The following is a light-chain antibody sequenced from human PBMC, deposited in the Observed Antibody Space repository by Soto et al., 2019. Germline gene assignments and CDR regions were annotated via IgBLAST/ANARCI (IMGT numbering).Light chain of an antibody. Sequence: QSALTQPASVSGSPGQSVTISCTGSSDDIGRFYYVSWYQQHPGKVPKLLIYEVTNRPSGVSHRFSGSKSGNSASLTISGLQAEDEAHYYCQSYDTGLTGHVLFGGGTKVTVL. V-gene: IGLV2-14*01. J-gene: IGLJ2*01. CDR2: EVT. CDR1: SDDIGRFYY. CDR3: QSYDTGLTGHVL.